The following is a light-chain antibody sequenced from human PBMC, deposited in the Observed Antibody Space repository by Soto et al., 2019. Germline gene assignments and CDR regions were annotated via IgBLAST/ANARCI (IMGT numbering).Light chain of an antibody. Sequence: EIVLTQSPVTLSLSPGDRATLSCRAAQDFTTNFAWYQQKHGQAPRLLIYGASNRATGIPDRFSASGSGTDFTLTISRLEPEDFAVYYCQQYGYSPITFGQGTRLEIK. J-gene: IGKJ5*01. CDR3: QQYGYSPIT. CDR2: GAS. CDR1: QDFTTN. V-gene: IGKV3-20*01.